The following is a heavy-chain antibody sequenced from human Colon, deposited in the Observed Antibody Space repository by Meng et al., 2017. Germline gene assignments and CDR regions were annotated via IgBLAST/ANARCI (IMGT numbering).Heavy chain of an antibody. D-gene: IGHD7-27*01. J-gene: IGHJ4*02. V-gene: IGHV4-61*01. CDR1: RASVSSNNAG. Sequence: QMQLQESCPGLVRPSETLSLTCTVSRASVSSNNAGWGWIRQPPGKGLEWIGYGSTNHNPSLKSRVTISVDTSKNQFFLTLNSVTAADTAIYYCARDHWGSLDYWGQGILLT. CDR2: GST. CDR3: ARDHWGSLDY.